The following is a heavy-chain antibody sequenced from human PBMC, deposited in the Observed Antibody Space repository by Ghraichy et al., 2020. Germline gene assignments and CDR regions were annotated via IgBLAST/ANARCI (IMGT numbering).Heavy chain of an antibody. J-gene: IGHJ3*02. D-gene: IGHD3-10*01. Sequence: LSLPCGASGFTFSNYGMHWVRQAPGKGLEWVAGIWYDGSNKYYADSVKGRFTISRDNSKNTLYLQMNSLRAEDTAVYYCARDLYGFVGEGNAFDIWGQGTMVTVSS. V-gene: IGHV3-33*01. CDR3: ARDLYGFVGEGNAFDI. CDR1: GFTFSNYG. CDR2: IWYDGSNK.